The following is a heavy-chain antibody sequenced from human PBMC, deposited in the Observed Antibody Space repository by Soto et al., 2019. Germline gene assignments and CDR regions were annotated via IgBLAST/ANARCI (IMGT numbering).Heavy chain of an antibody. CDR1: GFSLSTSGMR. J-gene: IGHJ5*02. Sequence: SGPTVVNPTQTLTLTCTFSGFSLSTSGMRVSWIRQPPGKALEWLARIDWDDDKFYSTSLKTRLTISKDTSKNQVVLTMTNMDPVDTATYYCARNRGYSYGYDWFDPWGQGTLVTVSS. V-gene: IGHV2-70*04. CDR3: ARNRGYSYGYDWFDP. D-gene: IGHD5-18*01. CDR2: IDWDDDK.